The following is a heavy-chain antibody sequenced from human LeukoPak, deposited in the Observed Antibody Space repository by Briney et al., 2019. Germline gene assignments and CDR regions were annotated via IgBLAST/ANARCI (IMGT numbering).Heavy chain of an antibody. D-gene: IGHD4-17*01. J-gene: IGHJ6*03. Sequence: GGSLRLSCAASGFTFSSYWMCWVRQAPGKGLEWVANIKQDGSEKYYVDSVKGRFTISRDNAKNSLYLQMNSLRAEDTALYYCARVSTVTIYGYYYYYMDVWGKGTTVTVSS. CDR1: GFTFSSYW. CDR2: IKQDGSEK. CDR3: ARVSTVTIYGYYYYYMDV. V-gene: IGHV3-7*01.